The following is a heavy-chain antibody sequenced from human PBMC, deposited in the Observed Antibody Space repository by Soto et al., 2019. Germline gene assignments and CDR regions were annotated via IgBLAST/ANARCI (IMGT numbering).Heavy chain of an antibody. Sequence: SETLSLTCAVSGGSISSGGYSWNWIRQPPGKGLEWIGYIYHSGSTLYKPSLKSRVTISVDKSKNQFSLKLSSVTAADTAVYYCARWPQLEPRFDYWGQGTLVTVSS. CDR2: IYHSGST. J-gene: IGHJ4*02. D-gene: IGHD1-1*01. CDR1: GGSISSGGYS. V-gene: IGHV4-30-2*01. CDR3: ARWPQLEPRFDY.